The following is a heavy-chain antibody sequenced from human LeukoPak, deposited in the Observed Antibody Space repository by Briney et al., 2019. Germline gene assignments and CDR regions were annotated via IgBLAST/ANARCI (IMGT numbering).Heavy chain of an antibody. V-gene: IGHV1-69*05. CDR3: AGFFYDSSGDAFDI. CDR1: VPTFTSYA. J-gene: IGHJ3*02. CDR2: FIPIYGSP. Sequence: GASVKVSCKASVPTFTSYAINWVRQAPGQGREWMGGFIPIYGSPTYAQKFQGRVTFTTDESTYTAYMDLSNLRSDDTAVFFCAGFFYDSSGDAFDIWGQGTLVTVSS. D-gene: IGHD3-22*01.